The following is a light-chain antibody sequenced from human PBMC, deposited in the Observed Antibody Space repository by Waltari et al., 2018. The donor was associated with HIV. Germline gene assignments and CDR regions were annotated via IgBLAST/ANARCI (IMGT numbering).Light chain of an antibody. V-gene: IGKV1-5*03. CDR2: KAS. CDR1: QSISNW. Sequence: IQMTQSPSTLSASVGDRVTITCRASQSISNWLAWYQQKPGKAPKLLIYKASSLESGVPSRFSGSGSGTEYTLTISSLQPDDFATYYCQEYSGYFRTFGQGTKVEIK. CDR3: QEYSGYFRT. J-gene: IGKJ1*01.